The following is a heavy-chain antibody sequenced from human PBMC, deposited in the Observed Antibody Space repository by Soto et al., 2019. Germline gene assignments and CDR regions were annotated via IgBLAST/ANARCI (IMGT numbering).Heavy chain of an antibody. CDR3: ARDPGGTDFAEWTYYFDY. D-gene: IGHD3-3*01. Sequence: QVQLVESGGGVVQPGRSLRLSCAASGFTFSSYAMHWVLQAPGKGLEWVAVISYDGSNKYYADSVKGRFTISRDNSKNTLHLQMNSLRAEDTAVYYCARDPGGTDFAEWTYYFDYWGQRTLVTVSS. J-gene: IGHJ4*02. CDR1: GFTFSSYA. CDR2: ISYDGSNK. V-gene: IGHV3-30-3*01.